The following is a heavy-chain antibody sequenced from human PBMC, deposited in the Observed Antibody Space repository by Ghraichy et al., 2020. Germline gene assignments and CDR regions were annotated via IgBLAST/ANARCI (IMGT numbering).Heavy chain of an antibody. D-gene: IGHD3-10*01. Sequence: GSLRLSCEVSGFTFSSYAMSWVRQAPGKGLKWVSAISASGGSTYHADSVKGRFTISRDNSKNTLFLQMDSLRAEDTAVYYCAKGGNRGVIPFDNWGQGTLVTVSS. V-gene: IGHV3-23*01. CDR1: GFTFSSYA. J-gene: IGHJ4*02. CDR3: AKGGNRGVIPFDN. CDR2: ISASGGST.